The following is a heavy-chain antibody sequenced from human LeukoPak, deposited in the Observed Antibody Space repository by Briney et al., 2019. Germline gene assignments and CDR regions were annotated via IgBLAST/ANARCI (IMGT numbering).Heavy chain of an antibody. V-gene: IGHV4-34*01. CDR1: GGSFSGYY. CDR2: INHSGST. D-gene: IGHD4-17*01. J-gene: IGHJ4*02. CDR3: ARARLDHDYGDYSLDY. Sequence: SETLSLTCAVYGGSFSGYYWSWIRQPPGKGLEWIGEINHSGSTNYNQSLKSRVTISVDTSKNQFSLKLSAVTAADTAVYYCARARLDHDYGDYSLDYWGQGTLVTVSS.